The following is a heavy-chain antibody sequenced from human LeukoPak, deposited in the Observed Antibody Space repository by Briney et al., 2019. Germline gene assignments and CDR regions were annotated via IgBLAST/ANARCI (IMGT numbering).Heavy chain of an antibody. CDR2: TYYRSKWYY. CDR3: ARDPVGGSTIFDY. J-gene: IGHJ4*02. Sequence: SQTLSLTCAISGDSVSSNSAAWNWIKQPPSRGLEWLGRTYYRSKWYYDYAVAVKSRISINPVTSKNQFSLQLSSVTPEDTAVYYCARDPVGGSTIFDYWGQGTLVTVSS. D-gene: IGHD1-26*01. CDR1: GDSVSSNSAA. V-gene: IGHV6-1*01.